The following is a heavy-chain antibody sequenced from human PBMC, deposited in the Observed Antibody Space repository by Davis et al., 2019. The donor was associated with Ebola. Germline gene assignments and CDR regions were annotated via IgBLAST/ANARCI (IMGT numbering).Heavy chain of an antibody. Sequence: GESLKISCAASGFTFNSYWMSWVRQAPGKGLEWVANIKQDGSEKYYVDSVKGRFTISRDNAKNSLYLQMNSLRAEDSAVYYCARARARVPAPWGQGTLVTVSS. V-gene: IGHV3-7*01. CDR3: ARARARVPAP. CDR1: GFTFNSYW. J-gene: IGHJ5*02. CDR2: IKQDGSEK.